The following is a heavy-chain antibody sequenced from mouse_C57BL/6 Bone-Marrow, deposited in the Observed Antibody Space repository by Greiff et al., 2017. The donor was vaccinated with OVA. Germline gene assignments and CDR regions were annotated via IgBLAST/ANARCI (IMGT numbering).Heavy chain of an antibody. Sequence: VQLQESGPGLVKPSPSLSLTRSFPGYSLTRGYFLDWIRQFPGNKLEWMGYISYDGSNNYNPSLKNRSSITRDTSKNQFFLKLNSVTTEDTATYYCARVGNDYYAMDYWGQGTSVTVSS. V-gene: IGHV3-6*01. CDR2: ISYDGSN. J-gene: IGHJ4*01. CDR1: GYSLTRGYF. D-gene: IGHD2-1*01. CDR3: ARVGNDYYAMDY.